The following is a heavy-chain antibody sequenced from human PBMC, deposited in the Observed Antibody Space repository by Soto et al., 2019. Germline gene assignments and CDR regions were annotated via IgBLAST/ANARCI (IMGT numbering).Heavy chain of an antibody. J-gene: IGHJ4*02. CDR1: GFIFRNYV. CDR3: AKRPRALLTFDY. CDR2: ISDSGGTS. V-gene: IGHV3-23*04. Sequence: VQLVDSGGGLVQPGGSLRLSWAASGFIFRNYVMSWVRQAPGKGLEWVSSISDSGGTSYYADSVKGRFTISRDNSKNTLYLQMNSLRAEDTAIYYCAKRPRALLTFDYWGQGTLVTVSS. D-gene: IGHD1-26*01.